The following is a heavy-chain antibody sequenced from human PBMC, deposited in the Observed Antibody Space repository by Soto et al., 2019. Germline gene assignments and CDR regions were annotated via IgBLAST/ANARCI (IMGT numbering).Heavy chain of an antibody. D-gene: IGHD3-10*01. CDR2: IIPIFGTA. V-gene: IGHV1-69*01. J-gene: IGHJ4*02. CDR3: ARGAYYYRSGSDQGYYLDY. Sequence: QVQLVQSGAEVKKPASSVKVSCKASGGTFSSYPITWVRQAPGQGLEWMGGIIPIFGTANYAQKFQGRVTITADESTSTAYMELSRLRSEDTAVYYCARGAYYYRSGSDQGYYLDYWGQGTLVTVSS. CDR1: GGTFSSYP.